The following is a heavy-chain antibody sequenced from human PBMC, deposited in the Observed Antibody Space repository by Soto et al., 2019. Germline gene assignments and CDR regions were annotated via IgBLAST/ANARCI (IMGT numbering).Heavy chain of an antibody. D-gene: IGHD4-17*01. CDR1: GYSFTSYW. CDR3: ARLCGKVTVITPRYFDY. CDR2: IYPGDSDT. V-gene: IGHV5-51*01. J-gene: IGHJ4*02. Sequence: PGESLKISCKASGYSFTSYWIAWVRQMPGKGLEWMGIIYPGDSDTRYSPSFQGQVTISVDRSSTSAYLQWSRLRDSDTAMYYCARLCGKVTVITPRYFDYWGQGTLVTVYS.